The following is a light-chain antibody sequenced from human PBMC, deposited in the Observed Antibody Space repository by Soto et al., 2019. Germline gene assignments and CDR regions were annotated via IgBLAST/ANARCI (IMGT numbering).Light chain of an antibody. CDR1: QSIANW. V-gene: IGKV1-5*03. CDR3: QQLYTYSGT. J-gene: IGKJ1*01. CDR2: KAS. Sequence: DIQMTQSPSTLSASVGDRVTITCRASQSIANWLAWYRQKPGKAPNLLIYKASDLERGVPSRFSGSGSGTEFTLTISSLQPDDFATYYCQQLYTYSGTFGQGTKVEI.